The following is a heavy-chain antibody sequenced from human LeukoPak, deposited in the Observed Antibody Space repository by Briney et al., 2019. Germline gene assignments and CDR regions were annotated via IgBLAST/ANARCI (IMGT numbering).Heavy chain of an antibody. V-gene: IGHV3-23*01. CDR3: AKTLPIAGNTTYVYYGMDV. Sequence: GGSLLLSCAASGFTFSSYAMSWVRPAPGKGLEWVSALSGSGGNTYYADSVKGRFTISRDTSKNTLYLQMNSLRAEDTAVYYCAKTLPIAGNTTYVYYGMDVWGQGTTVTVSS. J-gene: IGHJ6*02. D-gene: IGHD6-13*01. CDR2: LSGSGGNT. CDR1: GFTFSSYA.